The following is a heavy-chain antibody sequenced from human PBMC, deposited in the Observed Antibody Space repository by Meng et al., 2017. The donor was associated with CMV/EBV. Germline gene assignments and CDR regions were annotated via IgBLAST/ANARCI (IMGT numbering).Heavy chain of an antibody. D-gene: IGHD3-10*01. CDR2: ISSSGSTI. CDR3: ARLPGTGSGDKDV. CDR1: GFTFSSYG. J-gene: IGHJ6*02. Sequence: GESLKISCAASGFTFSSYGMNWVRQAQGKGLEWVSYISSSGSTIYYADSVKGRFTISRDNAKNSLYLQMNSLRAEDTAVYYCARLPGTGSGDKDVWGQGTTVTVSS. V-gene: IGHV3-48*03.